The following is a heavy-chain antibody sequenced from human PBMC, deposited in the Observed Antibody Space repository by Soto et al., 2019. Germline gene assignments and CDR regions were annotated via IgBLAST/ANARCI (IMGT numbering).Heavy chain of an antibody. CDR2: ISGSGGST. J-gene: IGHJ4*02. Sequence: EVQLLESGGGLVQPGGSLRLSCAASGFTFSSYARSWVRQAPGKGLEWVSVISGSGGSTYYADSVQGRFTISRDNSKNTLCLQMNSLRAEDTAVYYCARRSSSWYFDYWGQGTLVTVSS. CDR1: GFTFSSYA. V-gene: IGHV3-23*01. D-gene: IGHD6-13*01. CDR3: ARRSSSWYFDY.